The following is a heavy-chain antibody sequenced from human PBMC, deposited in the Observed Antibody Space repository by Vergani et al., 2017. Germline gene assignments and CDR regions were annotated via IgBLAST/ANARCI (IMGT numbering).Heavy chain of an antibody. D-gene: IGHD4-17*01. CDR3: AKDVTTSYYYYGMDV. Sequence: EVQMVESGGGLVKPGGSLRLSCVASGFTFSHYSMNWVRQAPGKGLEWVSSISGNNDDVYYADSVKGRFTISRDNSKNTLYLQMNSLRAEDTAVYYCAKDVTTSYYYYGMDVWGQGTTVTVSS. CDR1: GFTFSHYS. V-gene: IGHV3-21*04. CDR2: ISGNNDDV. J-gene: IGHJ6*02.